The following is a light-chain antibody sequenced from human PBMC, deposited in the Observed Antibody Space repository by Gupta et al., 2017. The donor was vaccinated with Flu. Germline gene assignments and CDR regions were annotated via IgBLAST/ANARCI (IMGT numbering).Light chain of an antibody. CDR3: RQDDNYPRT. CDR1: QGIRND. Sequence: AIQMTQSPSSLSASVGDRVTITCRASQGIRNDLGWYQQKPEKAPKLLIYAASSLQSGVPSRFSGSGSGTDFTLTISSLQPEDFATYYCRQDDNYPRTFGQGTKVEIK. J-gene: IGKJ1*01. CDR2: AAS. V-gene: IGKV1-6*01.